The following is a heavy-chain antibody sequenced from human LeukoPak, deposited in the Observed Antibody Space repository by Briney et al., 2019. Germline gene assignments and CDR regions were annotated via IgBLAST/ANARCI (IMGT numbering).Heavy chain of an antibody. CDR3: ARDPIIQQQLVGNYFDY. D-gene: IGHD6-13*01. CDR1: GFTFSSYS. Sequence: GGSLRLSCAASGFTFSSYSMNWVRQAPGKGLEWVSSISSSSSYIYYADSVKGRFTISRDNAKNSLYLQMNGLRAEDTAVYYCARDPIIQQQLVGNYFDYWGQGTLVTVSS. V-gene: IGHV3-21*01. J-gene: IGHJ4*02. CDR2: ISSSSSYI.